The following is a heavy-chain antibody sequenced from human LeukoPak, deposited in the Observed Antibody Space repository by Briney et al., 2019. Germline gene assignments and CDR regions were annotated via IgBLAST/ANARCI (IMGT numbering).Heavy chain of an antibody. CDR1: GYTFTDYY. Sequence: ASVKVSCKASGYTFTDYYMHWVRQAPGQGLEWMGWINPDSGGTKYAQKFQGRVTMTRDTSISTAYVELSRLRSDDTAVYYCARGHAFDTSGATFDSWGQGTLVAVSS. CDR3: ARGHAFDTSGATFDS. V-gene: IGHV1-2*02. D-gene: IGHD3-22*01. CDR2: INPDSGGT. J-gene: IGHJ4*02.